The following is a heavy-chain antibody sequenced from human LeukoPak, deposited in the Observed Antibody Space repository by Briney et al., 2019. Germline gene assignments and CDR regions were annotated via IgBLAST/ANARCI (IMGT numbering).Heavy chain of an antibody. V-gene: IGHV3-23*01. J-gene: IGHJ4*02. D-gene: IGHD1-26*01. Sequence: GGSLRLSCAASGFTFSSYGMSWVRQAPGKGLEWVSAITGSGGRTYYADSVKGRFTISRDNSKNTLYLQMNSLRAEDTAIYYCAKEYTGTFSPFPSYFDNWGQGTLVTVSS. CDR3: AKEYTGTFSPFPSYFDN. CDR1: GFTFSSYG. CDR2: ITGSGGRT.